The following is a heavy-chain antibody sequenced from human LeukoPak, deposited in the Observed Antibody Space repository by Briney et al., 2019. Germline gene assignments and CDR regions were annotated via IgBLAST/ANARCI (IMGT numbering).Heavy chain of an antibody. CDR3: ARIPSGYCGGDCYFDY. CDR1: GFTFSNYA. CDR2: ISGSGVST. J-gene: IGHJ4*02. V-gene: IGHV3-23*01. Sequence: GGSLRLSCAASGFTFSNYAMSWARQAPGKGLEWVSAISGSGVSTYYADSVKGRFTISRDNSTNTLYLQMNRLRAEDTAVYYCARIPSGYCGGDCYFDYWGQGTLVAVSS. D-gene: IGHD2-21*02.